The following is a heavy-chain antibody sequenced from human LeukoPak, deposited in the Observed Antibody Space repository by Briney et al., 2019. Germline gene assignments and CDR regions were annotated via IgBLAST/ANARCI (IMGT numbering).Heavy chain of an antibody. V-gene: IGHV3-48*04. Sequence: GGSLRLSCAASGFTFSNYSMNWVRQAPGKGLEWVSSIGTSGISGSNIYYADSVRGRFTISRDNAKNSLYLQMNSLRAEDTAVYYCASGAQSDYWGQGTLVTVSS. CDR2: IGTSGISGSNI. CDR1: GFTFSNYS. J-gene: IGHJ4*02. D-gene: IGHD1-26*01. CDR3: ASGAQSDY.